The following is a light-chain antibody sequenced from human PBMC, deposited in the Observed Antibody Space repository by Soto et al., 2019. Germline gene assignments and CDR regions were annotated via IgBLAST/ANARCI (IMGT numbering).Light chain of an antibody. CDR3: QQANSFPPT. Sequence: DIQMTQSPSSVSASVGDRVTITCRASQGISSWLAWHQQKPGKAPKLLIYAASSLQSGVPSRFSGSGAGTDFTLAISSLQPEDFATYYCQQANSFPPTFGPGTKVDI. CDR1: QGISSW. J-gene: IGKJ3*01. CDR2: AAS. V-gene: IGKV1-12*01.